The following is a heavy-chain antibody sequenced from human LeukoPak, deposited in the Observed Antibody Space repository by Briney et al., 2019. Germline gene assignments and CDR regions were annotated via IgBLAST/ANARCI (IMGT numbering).Heavy chain of an antibody. V-gene: IGHV3-48*02. Sequence: PGGSLRLSCAASGFTFSSHSMNWVRQAPGKGLEWVSYISSSSSTIHYADSVKGRFTISRDNAKNSLYLQMNSLRDEDTAVYYCARVSCGGDCNNLLWYFDLWGRGTLVTVSS. CDR2: ISSSSSTI. CDR1: GFTFSSHS. CDR3: ARVSCGGDCNNLLWYFDL. J-gene: IGHJ2*01. D-gene: IGHD2-21*02.